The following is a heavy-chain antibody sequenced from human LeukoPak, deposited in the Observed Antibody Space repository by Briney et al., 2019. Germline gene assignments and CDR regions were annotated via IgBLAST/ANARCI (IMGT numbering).Heavy chain of an antibody. Sequence: GGSLRLSCAASGFTFSSYAMHWVRQAPGKGLEWVAVISYDGSNKYYADSVKGRFTISRDNSKNTLYLQMNSLRAEDTAVYYCAKDSLNYYDSSGYCDYWGQGTLVTVSS. CDR1: GFTFSSYA. J-gene: IGHJ4*02. D-gene: IGHD3-22*01. CDR2: ISYDGSNK. V-gene: IGHV3-30-3*01. CDR3: AKDSLNYYDSSGYCDY.